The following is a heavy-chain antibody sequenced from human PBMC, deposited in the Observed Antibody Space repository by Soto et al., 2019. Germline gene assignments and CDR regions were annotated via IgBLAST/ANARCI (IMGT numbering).Heavy chain of an antibody. V-gene: IGHV1-58*01. CDR1: GFTFTSYA. CDR3: AAQIGVPYGMDV. D-gene: IGHD3-10*01. J-gene: IGHJ6*02. CDR2: IVVGSGNT. Sequence: ASVKVSCKASGFTFTSYAVQWVRQARGQRLEWIGWIVVGSGNTNYAQKFQERVTITRDMSTSTAYMELSSLRSEDTAVYYCAAQIGVPYGMDVWGQGNTGTGPS.